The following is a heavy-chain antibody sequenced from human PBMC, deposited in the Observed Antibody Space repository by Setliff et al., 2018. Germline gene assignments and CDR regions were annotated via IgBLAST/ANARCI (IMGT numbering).Heavy chain of an antibody. Sequence: PSETLSLTCSVSGGSISSYYWSWMRQPPGKGLEWIGEINHSGSTNYNPSLKSRVTISVDTSKNQFSLKLSSVTAADTAVYYCARDLNSQDAFDIWGQGTMVTVSS. V-gene: IGHV4-59*01. CDR2: INHSGST. J-gene: IGHJ3*02. CDR1: GGSISSYY. CDR3: ARDLNSQDAFDI. D-gene: IGHD1-7*01.